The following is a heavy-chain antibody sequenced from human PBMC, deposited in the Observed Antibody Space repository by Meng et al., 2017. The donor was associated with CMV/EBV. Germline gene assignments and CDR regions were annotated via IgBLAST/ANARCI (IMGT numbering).Heavy chain of an antibody. J-gene: IGHJ5*02. CDR3: ARGVGGWFDP. CDR2: INHSGST. V-gene: IGHV4-34*01. CDR1: GGSFSGYY. D-gene: IGHD1-26*01. Sequence: QGQLPQWGAGLLKPSETLSLTCAVYGGSFSGYYWSWIRQPPGKGLEWIGEINHSGSTNYNPSLKSRVTISVDTSKNQFSLKLSSVTAADTAVHYCARGVGGWFDPWGQGTLVTVSS.